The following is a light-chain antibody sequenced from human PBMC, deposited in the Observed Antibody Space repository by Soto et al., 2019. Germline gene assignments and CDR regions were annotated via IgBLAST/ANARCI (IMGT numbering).Light chain of an antibody. CDR1: QSVGRN. CDR2: GAS. Sequence: EIVMTQSPATLSVSLGERATLSCRARQSVGRNLAWYQQKPGQAPRLLIYGASSRATGLPARFGGSGSGTEFTLTISSLQSEDFAVYYFQQSNNWPRTFGQGTKLEIK. J-gene: IGKJ2*01. V-gene: IGKV3-15*01. CDR3: QQSNNWPRT.